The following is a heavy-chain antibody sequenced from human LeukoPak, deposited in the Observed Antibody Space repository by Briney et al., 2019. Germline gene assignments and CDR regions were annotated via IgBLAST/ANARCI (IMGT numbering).Heavy chain of an antibody. Sequence: SQTPSLTCTVSGGSISSGDYYWSWIRQPPGKGLEWIGYIYYSGSTYYNPSLKSRVTISVDTSKNQFSLKLSSVTAADTAVYYCARGPPSFGESNNWFDPWGQGTLVTVSS. V-gene: IGHV4-30-4*01. D-gene: IGHD3-10*01. CDR2: IYYSGST. J-gene: IGHJ5*02. CDR3: ARGPPSFGESNNWFDP. CDR1: GGSISSGDYY.